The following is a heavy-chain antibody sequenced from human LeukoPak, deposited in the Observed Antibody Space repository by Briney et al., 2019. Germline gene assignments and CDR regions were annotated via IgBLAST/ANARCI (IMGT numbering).Heavy chain of an antibody. J-gene: IGHJ6*02. D-gene: IGHD6-6*01. CDR2: IIPIFGTA. V-gene: IGHV1-69*13. CDR1: GGTFSSYA. CDR3: ASCEYSSSSRNYYYGMDV. Sequence: GASVKVSCKASGGTFSSYAISWVRQAPGQGLEWMGGIIPIFGTANYAQKFQGRVTITADESTSTAYMELSSLRSEDTAVYYCASCEYSSSSRNYYYGMDVWGQGTTVTVSS.